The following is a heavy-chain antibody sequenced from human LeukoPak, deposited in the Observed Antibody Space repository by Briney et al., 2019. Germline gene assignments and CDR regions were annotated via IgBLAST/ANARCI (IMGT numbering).Heavy chain of an antibody. Sequence: SETLSLTCSVSGGSISSGDYYWSWIRQPPGKGLEWIGYIYYSGSTYYNPSLKSRVTISVDTSKNQFSLKLSSVTAADTAVYYCAAGFGELFDYWGQGTLVTVSS. CDR1: GGSISSGDYY. CDR3: AAGFGELFDY. CDR2: IYYSGST. J-gene: IGHJ4*02. V-gene: IGHV4-30-4*01. D-gene: IGHD3-10*01.